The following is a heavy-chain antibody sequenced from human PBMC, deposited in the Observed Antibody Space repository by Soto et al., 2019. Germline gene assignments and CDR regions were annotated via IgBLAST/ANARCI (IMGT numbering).Heavy chain of an antibody. Sequence: SQTLSLTCAISGDSVSSNSAAWNWIRQSPSRGLEWLGRTYYRSKWYNDYAVSVKSRITINPYTSKNQFSLQLNSVTPEGTAVYYCARVYQRGHGDQPNYFDYWGQGTLVTVSS. D-gene: IGHD4-17*01. CDR1: GDSVSSNSAA. J-gene: IGHJ4*02. CDR3: ARVYQRGHGDQPNYFDY. CDR2: TYYRSKWYN. V-gene: IGHV6-1*01.